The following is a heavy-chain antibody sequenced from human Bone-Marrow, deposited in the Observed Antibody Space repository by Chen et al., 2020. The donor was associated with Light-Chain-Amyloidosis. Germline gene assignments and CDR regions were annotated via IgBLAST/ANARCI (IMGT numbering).Heavy chain of an antibody. J-gene: IGHJ4*02. CDR3: ARRRDGYNFDY. CDR2: IYPDDSDA. Sequence: EVQLEQSGPEVKKPGESLKISCQGSGYTFPNYWIGWVRQMPGKGLEWMGVIYPDDSDARYSPSFEGQVTISADKSITTAYLQWRSLKASDTAMYYCARRRDGYNFDYWGQGTLVTASS. D-gene: IGHD5-12*01. CDR1: GYTFPNYW. V-gene: IGHV5-51*01.